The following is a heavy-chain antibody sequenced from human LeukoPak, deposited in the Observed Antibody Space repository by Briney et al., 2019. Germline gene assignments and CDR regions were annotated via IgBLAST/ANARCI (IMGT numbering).Heavy chain of an antibody. Sequence: ASVKVSRKASGYTFTSYYMHWVRQAPGQGLEWMGIINPSGGSTSYAQKFQGRVTMTRDTSTSTVYMELGSLRSEDTAVYYCARDLWIAAAGTIPDYWGQGTLVTVSS. CDR3: ARDLWIAAAGTIPDY. CDR2: INPSGGST. V-gene: IGHV1-46*01. J-gene: IGHJ4*02. CDR1: GYTFTSYY. D-gene: IGHD6-13*01.